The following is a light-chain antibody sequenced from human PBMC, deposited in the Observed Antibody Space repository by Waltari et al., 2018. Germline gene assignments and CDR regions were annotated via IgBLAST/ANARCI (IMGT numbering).Light chain of an antibody. Sequence: QSALTQPRSVSGSPGQSVAISCTGTSSDVGGYNYVSWYQQHPGKAPKIISYDVTKRPSGVPDRFSGSKSGNTASLTISGLQAEEEADYYRCSYAGSDTYVFGTGTEVTVL. CDR3: CSYAGSDTYV. J-gene: IGLJ1*01. CDR1: SSDVGGYNY. CDR2: DVT. V-gene: IGLV2-11*01.